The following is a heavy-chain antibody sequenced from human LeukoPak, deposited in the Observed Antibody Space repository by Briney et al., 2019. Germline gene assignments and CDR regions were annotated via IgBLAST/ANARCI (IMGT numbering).Heavy chain of an antibody. CDR2: ISGSGGST. Sequence: GGSLRLSCAASGFTFSSYAMSWVRQAPGKGLEWVSAISGSGGSTYYADSVKGRFTISRDNSKNTLYLQMNSLRAEDTAVYYCAKEDGNSSWYASGAFDIWGQGTMVTVSS. CDR3: AKEDGNSSWYASGAFDI. D-gene: IGHD6-13*01. J-gene: IGHJ3*02. CDR1: GFTFSSYA. V-gene: IGHV3-23*01.